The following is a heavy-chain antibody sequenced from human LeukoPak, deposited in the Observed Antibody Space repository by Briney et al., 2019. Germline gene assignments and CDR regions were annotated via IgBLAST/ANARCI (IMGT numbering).Heavy chain of an antibody. V-gene: IGHV3-23*01. CDR2: ISGSGGST. D-gene: IGHD6-6*01. CDR1: GFTFSSYA. J-gene: IGHJ6*02. Sequence: PGGSLRLSCAASGFTFSSYAMSWVRQAPGKGLEWVSAISGSGGSTYYADSVKGRFTISRDNSKNTLYLQMNSLRAEDTAVYYCAKDPLADYYYYGMDVWGQGTTVTVSS. CDR3: AKDPLADYYYYGMDV.